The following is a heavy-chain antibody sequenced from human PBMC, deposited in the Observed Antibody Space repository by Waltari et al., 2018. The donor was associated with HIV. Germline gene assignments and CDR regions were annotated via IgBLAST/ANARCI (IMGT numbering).Heavy chain of an antibody. CDR3: AREVNPGIAAAGRDY. CDR2: INPNSGGT. J-gene: IGHJ4*02. D-gene: IGHD6-13*01. V-gene: IGHV1-2*02. Sequence: QVQLVQSGAEVKKPGASVKVSCKASGYTITGYYMHWVRQAPGQGLEWMGWINPNSGGTNYAQKFQGRVTMTRDTSISTAYMELSRLRSDDTAVYYCAREVNPGIAAAGRDYWGQGTLVTVSS. CDR1: GYTITGYY.